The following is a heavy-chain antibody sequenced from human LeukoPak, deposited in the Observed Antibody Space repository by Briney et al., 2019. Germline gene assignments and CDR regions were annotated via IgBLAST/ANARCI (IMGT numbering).Heavy chain of an antibody. CDR2: INWNGGST. CDR3: ARDGGDLGYCSGGSCHPDWFDP. CDR1: GFTFSSYS. V-gene: IGHV3-20*04. J-gene: IGHJ5*02. D-gene: IGHD2-15*01. Sequence: GGSLRLSCAASGFTFSSYSMSWVRQAPGKRLEWVSGINWNGGSTGYADSVKGRFTISRDNAKNSLYLQMNSLRAEDTALYYCARDGGDLGYCSGGSCHPDWFDPWGQGTLVTVSS.